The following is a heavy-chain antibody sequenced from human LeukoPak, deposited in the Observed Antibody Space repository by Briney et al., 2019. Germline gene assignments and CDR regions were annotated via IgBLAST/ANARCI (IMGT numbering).Heavy chain of an antibody. CDR3: ARPRYSGSYQPFDY. J-gene: IGHJ4*02. D-gene: IGHD1-26*01. Sequence: SETLSLTCTVPGGSISSYYWSWIRQPPGKGLEWIGYIYYSGSTNYNPSLKSRVTISVDTSKNQFSLKLSSVTAADTAVYYCARPRYSGSYQPFDYWGQGTLVTVSS. CDR2: IYYSGST. CDR1: GGSISSYY. V-gene: IGHV4-59*08.